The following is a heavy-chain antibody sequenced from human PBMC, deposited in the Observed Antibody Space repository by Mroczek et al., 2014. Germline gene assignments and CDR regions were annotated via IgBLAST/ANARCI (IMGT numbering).Heavy chain of an antibody. CDR1: GFTFSSYA. CDR3: AKSPRYCSSTSCIVYFQH. Sequence: VQLVESGGGLVQPGGSLRLSCAASGFTFSSYAMSWVRQAPGKGLEWVSAISGSGGSTYYADSVKGRFTISRDNSKNTLYLQMNSLRAEDTAVYYCAKSPRYCSSTSCIVYFQHWGQGTLVTVS. CDR2: ISGSGGST. V-gene: IGHV3-23*04. J-gene: IGHJ1*01. D-gene: IGHD2-2*01.